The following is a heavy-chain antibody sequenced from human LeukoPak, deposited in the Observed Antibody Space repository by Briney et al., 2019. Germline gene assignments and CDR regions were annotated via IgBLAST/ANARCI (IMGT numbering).Heavy chain of an antibody. J-gene: IGHJ4*02. CDR1: GYTFTGYY. CDR3: ARVSRASGYSYPFDY. CDR2: INPNSGGT. Sequence: EASVKVSCKASGYTFTGYYMHWVRQAPGQGLEWMGRINPNSGGTNYAQKFQGRVTMTRDTSISTAYMELGRLRSDDTAVYYCARVSRASGYSYPFDYWGQGTLVTVSS. D-gene: IGHD5-18*01. V-gene: IGHV1-2*06.